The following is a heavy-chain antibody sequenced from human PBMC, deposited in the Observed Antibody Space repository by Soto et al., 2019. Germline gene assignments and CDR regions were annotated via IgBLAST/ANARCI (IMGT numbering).Heavy chain of an antibody. Sequence: ERQLVESGGSLVKPGGSLRLSCAASGFTVSTYGMNWVRQAPGKGLEWVSSISSGSEYIYYADSLKGRLTISRDNARNSLYLQLNSLRAEDTAVYYCATDGAAGSVMEVWGQGTTVTVSS. CDR2: ISSGSEYI. J-gene: IGHJ6*02. D-gene: IGHD6-13*01. CDR1: GFTVSTYG. V-gene: IGHV3-21*01. CDR3: ATDGAAGSVMEV.